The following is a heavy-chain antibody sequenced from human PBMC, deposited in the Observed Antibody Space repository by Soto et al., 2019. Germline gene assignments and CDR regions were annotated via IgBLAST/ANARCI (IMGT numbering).Heavy chain of an antibody. J-gene: IGHJ3*02. CDR2: LTPIAETT. V-gene: IGHV1-69*01. CDR3: ARGGAPGQTADPYAFDI. Sequence: QAQLVQSGAEVRKPGSSVRVSCRASGGHFTRYAVSWVRQAPGQGLEWIGGLTPIAETTNYAQKFRGRLSITADESTDTVHMELRRPTSDDTAVYFCARGGAPGQTADPYAFDIWGQGSRVTVSS. D-gene: IGHD7-27*01. CDR1: GGHFTRYA.